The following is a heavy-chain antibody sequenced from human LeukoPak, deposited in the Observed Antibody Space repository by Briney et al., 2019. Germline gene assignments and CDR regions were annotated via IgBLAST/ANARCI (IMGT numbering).Heavy chain of an antibody. CDR1: GGSISSSSYY. D-gene: IGHD5-18*01. CDR2: IYYSGST. CDR3: ARHGYSYGTFDY. Sequence: SETLSLTCTVSGGSISSSSYYWGWIRQPPGKGLEWIGSIYYSGSTYYNPSLKSRVTISVDTSKNRFSLKLSSVTAADTAVYYCARHGYSYGTFDYWGQGTLVTVSS. V-gene: IGHV4-39*01. J-gene: IGHJ4*02.